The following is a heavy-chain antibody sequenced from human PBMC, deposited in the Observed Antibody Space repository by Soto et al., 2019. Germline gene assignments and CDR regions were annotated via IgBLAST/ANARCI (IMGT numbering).Heavy chain of an antibody. CDR1: GFTFSSYA. V-gene: IGHV3-23*01. CDR2: IIGSGGNT. J-gene: IGHJ6*03. CDR3: AKYASHYYFYHYMDV. Sequence: EVQLLESGGGLVQPGGSLRLSCAASGFTFSSYAMSWVRQAPGKGLEWVSAIIGSGGNTYHADSVKGRLTISRDNSKSTLYLQMNSLRGDDTAVYYCAKYASHYYFYHYMDVWGKGTTVTVSS.